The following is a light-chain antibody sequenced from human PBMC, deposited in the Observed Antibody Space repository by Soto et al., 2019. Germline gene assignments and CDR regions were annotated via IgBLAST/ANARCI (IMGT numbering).Light chain of an antibody. V-gene: IGLV2-8*01. CDR3: SSYAGSNDFVV. J-gene: IGLJ2*01. CDR1: SSDVGGYNY. CDR2: EVT. Sequence: QSVLTQPPSASGSPGQSVTISCTGTSSDVGGYNYVSWYQQHPGKVPKLMIYEVTKRPSGVPDRFSGSKSGNTASLTVSGLQADDEADYYCSSYAGSNDFVVFGGGTKVTVL.